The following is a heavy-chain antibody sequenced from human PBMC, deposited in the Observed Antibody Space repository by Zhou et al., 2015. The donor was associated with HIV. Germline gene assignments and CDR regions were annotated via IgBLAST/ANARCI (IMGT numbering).Heavy chain of an antibody. Sequence: QVQLVQSGAEVKKSGSSVRVSCQTSGGTFANYAFIWVRQAPGQGLVWMGGIVPFFLAINYAPQFQGRVTISADESTSTAYMDLSSLRSDDTAVYFCARDPYRPRGSGNYYYGMDVWGQGTTVTVSS. CDR2: IVPFFLAI. CDR1: GGTFANYA. D-gene: IGHD3-10*01. J-gene: IGHJ6*02. V-gene: IGHV1-69*01. CDR3: ARDPYRPRGSGNYYYGMDV.